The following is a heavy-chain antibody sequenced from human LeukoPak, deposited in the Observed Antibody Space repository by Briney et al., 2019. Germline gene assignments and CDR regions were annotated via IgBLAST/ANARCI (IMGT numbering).Heavy chain of an antibody. J-gene: IGHJ4*02. D-gene: IGHD3-3*02. CDR3: ARGGISMSYPLYY. Sequence: GSLRLSCAASGFNFSNSAMSWIRQPPGKGLEWIGEINHSGSTNYNPSLKSRVTISVDTSKNQFSLKLSSVTAADTAVYYCARGGISMSYPLYYWGQGTLVTVSS. CDR2: INHSGST. CDR1: GFNFSNSA. V-gene: IGHV4-34*01.